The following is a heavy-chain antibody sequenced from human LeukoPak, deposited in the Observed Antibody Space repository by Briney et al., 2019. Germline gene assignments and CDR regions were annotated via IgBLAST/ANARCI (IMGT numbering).Heavy chain of an antibody. CDR1: GFTFSSYW. J-gene: IGHJ6*02. CDR2: IKQDGSVK. CDR3: ARDTAMVTSVDYHGMDV. D-gene: IGHD5-18*01. V-gene: IGHV3-7*05. Sequence: PGGSLRLSCAASGFTFSSYWMSWVRQAPGKGLKWVANIKQDGSVKYYVDSVKGRFTISRDNAMNSLYLQMNSLRAEDTAVYYCARDTAMVTSVDYHGMDVWGQGTTVTVSS.